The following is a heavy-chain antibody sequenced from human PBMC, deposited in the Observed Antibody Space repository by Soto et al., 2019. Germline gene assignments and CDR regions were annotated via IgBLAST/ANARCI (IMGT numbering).Heavy chain of an antibody. CDR3: ARGEAPGNFINYYYYYGMDV. CDR1: GGSISSGGYY. V-gene: IGHV4-31*03. D-gene: IGHD4-4*01. CDR2: IYYSGST. Sequence: QVQLQESGPGLVKPSQTLSLTCTVSGGSISSGGYYWSWIRQHPGKGLEWIGYIYYSGSTYYNPSLKSRVTISVDTSKNQFSLKLSSVTAADTAVYYCARGEAPGNFINYYYYYGMDVWGQGTTVTVSS. J-gene: IGHJ6*02.